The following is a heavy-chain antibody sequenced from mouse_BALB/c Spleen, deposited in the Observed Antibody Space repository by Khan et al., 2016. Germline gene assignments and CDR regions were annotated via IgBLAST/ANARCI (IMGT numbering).Heavy chain of an antibody. CDR2: INTYTGEP. CDR1: GYTFTNYG. CDR3: ARRRGCLSAMDY. Sequence: QIQLVQSGPELKKPGETVKISCKASGYTFTNYGMNWVKQAPGKGLKWMGWINTYTGEPTYADDFKGRFAFSLETSASTAYLQINNLKNEDMATXFCARRRGCLSAMDYWGQGSSVTGSS. V-gene: IGHV9-1*02. J-gene: IGHJ4*01.